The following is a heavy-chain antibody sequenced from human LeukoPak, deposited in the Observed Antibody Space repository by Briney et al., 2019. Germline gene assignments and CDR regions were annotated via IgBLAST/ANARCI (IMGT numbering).Heavy chain of an antibody. J-gene: IGHJ5*02. D-gene: IGHD5-24*01. V-gene: IGHV3-66*01. CDR1: GFTVSNNY. Sequence: GGSLRLSCAASGFTVSNNYMNWVRQAPGKGLEWVSNIYSDGSTNYADSVKGRFSISRDNSKNTVYLQMNSLRAEDTAVYYCARGYGWLQFYHWGQGTLVTVSS. CDR2: IYSDGST. CDR3: ARGYGWLQFYH.